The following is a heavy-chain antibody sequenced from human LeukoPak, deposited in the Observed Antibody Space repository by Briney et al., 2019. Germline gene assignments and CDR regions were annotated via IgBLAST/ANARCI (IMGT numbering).Heavy chain of an antibody. J-gene: IGHJ6*03. D-gene: IGHD2-21*01. V-gene: IGHV3-23*01. CDR2: IIGSGRTT. Sequence: QSGGSLRLSCAASGFTFRSFAMSWVRQAPGKGREWVSGIIGSGRTTFYADSVKGRFTISRDNSKNTLYLQMNSLRAEDTAIYYCAKKEGDTYFSWYMDVWGKGTTVTVSS. CDR1: GFTFRSFA. CDR3: AKKEGDTYFSWYMDV.